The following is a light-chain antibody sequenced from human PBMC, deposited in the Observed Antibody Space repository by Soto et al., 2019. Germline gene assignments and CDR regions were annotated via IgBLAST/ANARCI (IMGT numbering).Light chain of an antibody. V-gene: IGKV3-20*01. CDR1: QSVSSN. CDR2: GAS. Sequence: EIVMTQSPATLSVSPGERATLSCRASQSVSSNLAWYQQKPGQAPRLLIYGASTRATGIPDRFSGSGSGTDFTLTISRLEPEDFAVYYCQQYGSSPGSVTFGPGTKVDIK. CDR3: QQYGSSPGSVT. J-gene: IGKJ3*01.